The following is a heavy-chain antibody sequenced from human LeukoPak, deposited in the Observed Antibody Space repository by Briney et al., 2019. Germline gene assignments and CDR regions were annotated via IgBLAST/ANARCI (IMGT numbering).Heavy chain of an antibody. Sequence: GRSLRLSCAASGFTFSSYGMHWVRKAPGKGLEWVAVIWYDGSNKYYADSVKGRFTISRDNSKNTLYLQMNSLRAEDTAVYYCAREGGRYSYGYDPLDYWGQGTLVTVSS. CDR3: AREGGRYSYGYDPLDY. J-gene: IGHJ4*02. V-gene: IGHV3-33*01. CDR1: GFTFSSYG. D-gene: IGHD5-18*01. CDR2: IWYDGSNK.